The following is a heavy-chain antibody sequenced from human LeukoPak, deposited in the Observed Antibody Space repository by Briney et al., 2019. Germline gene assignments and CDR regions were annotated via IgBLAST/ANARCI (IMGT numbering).Heavy chain of an antibody. CDR1: GFTFSSYA. CDR2: ISGSGGST. V-gene: IGHV3-23*01. J-gene: IGHJ4*02. CDR3: GKVSHYYGSGSSVDY. D-gene: IGHD3-10*01. Sequence: GSLRLSCAASGFTFSSYAXSWVRXAPGXXXEXVXAISGSGGSTYYADSVKGRFTISRDNSKNTLYLQMNSLRAEDTAVYYCGKVSHYYGSGSSVDYWGQGTLVTVSS.